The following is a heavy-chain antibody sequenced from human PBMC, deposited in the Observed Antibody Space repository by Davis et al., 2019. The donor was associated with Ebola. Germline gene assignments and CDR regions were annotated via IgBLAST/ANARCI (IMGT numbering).Heavy chain of an antibody. V-gene: IGHV4-59*01. J-gene: IGHJ6*02. D-gene: IGHD3-10*01. CDR2: IHYSGST. CDR1: GGSFSGYY. Sequence: SETLSLTCAVYGGSFSGYYWSWIRQPPGTGLEWIGYIHYSGSTNYNPSLKSRVTISVDTSKNQFSLKLSSVTAADTAVYYCARGYYYGSGSYYSRYYYGMDVWGQGTTVTVSS. CDR3: ARGYYYGSGSYYSRYYYGMDV.